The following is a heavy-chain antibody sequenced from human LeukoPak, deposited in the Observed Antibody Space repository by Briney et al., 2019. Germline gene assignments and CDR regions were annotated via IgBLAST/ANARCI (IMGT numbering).Heavy chain of an antibody. D-gene: IGHD1-26*01. CDR1: GFTLSSYG. CDR2: ISSSSSTI. J-gene: IGHJ4*02. Sequence: GGSLRLSCVASGFTLSSYGMHWVRQAPGKGLEWVSYISSSSSTIYYADSVKGRLTISRDNAKNSLYLQMNSLRDEDTAVYYCAPHRDGSYPFDYWGQGTLVTVSS. V-gene: IGHV3-48*02. CDR3: APHRDGSYPFDY.